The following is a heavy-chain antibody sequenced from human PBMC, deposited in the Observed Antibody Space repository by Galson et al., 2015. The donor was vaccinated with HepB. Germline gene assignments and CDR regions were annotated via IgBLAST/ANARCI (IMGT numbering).Heavy chain of an antibody. Sequence: SLRLSCAASGFTFSSYAMSWVRQAPGKGLEWVSGISGGAGSTYYADSVKGRFTISRDNSKSTLYLQMNSLRADDTAVYYCAKDLSNWGNWFDSWGQGTLVTVSS. CDR1: GFTFSSYA. J-gene: IGHJ5*01. CDR2: ISGGAGST. D-gene: IGHD7-27*01. CDR3: AKDLSNWGNWFDS. V-gene: IGHV3-23*01.